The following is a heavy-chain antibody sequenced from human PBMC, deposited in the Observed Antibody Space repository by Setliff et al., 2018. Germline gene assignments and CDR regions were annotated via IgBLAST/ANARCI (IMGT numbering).Heavy chain of an antibody. J-gene: IGHJ4*02. CDR1: GDSINSGTYY. Sequence: SETLSLTCSVSGDSINSGTYYWSWFRQSAGKGLEWIGRIYTGGSTNYNPSLKSRVTISVDTSKNQFSLKLSSETAADTAVYYCARGGGYYLDLWGQGMLVTVSS. V-gene: IGHV4-61*02. CDR2: IYTGGST. D-gene: IGHD3-10*01. CDR3: ARGGGYYLDL.